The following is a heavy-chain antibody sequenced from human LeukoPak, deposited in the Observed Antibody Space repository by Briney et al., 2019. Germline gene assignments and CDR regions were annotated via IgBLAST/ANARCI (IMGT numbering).Heavy chain of an antibody. J-gene: IGHJ4*02. V-gene: IGHV4-39*01. CDR2: ISYSGST. Sequence: SGTLSLTCTVSGGSISSSSYFWGWIRQPPGKGLEWIGSISYSGSTYYNPSLNSRVTISIDTSKNQFSLRLSSVTAADTAVYYCARQMNTVTADYWGQGTLVTVSS. D-gene: IGHD4-17*01. CDR3: ARQMNTVTADY. CDR1: GGSISSSSYF.